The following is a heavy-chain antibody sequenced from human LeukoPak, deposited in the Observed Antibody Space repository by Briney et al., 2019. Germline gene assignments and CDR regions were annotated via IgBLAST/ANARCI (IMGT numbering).Heavy chain of an antibody. D-gene: IGHD1-26*01. J-gene: IGHJ5*02. Sequence: ASVKVSCKASGYTFTGYYMHWVRQAPGQGLEWMGWINPNSGGTNYAQKFQGRVTMTRDTSISTAYMELSRLRSDDTAVYYCARGEYSGSYYNWFDPWGQGTLVTVSS. V-gene: IGHV1-2*02. CDR1: GYTFTGYY. CDR3: ARGEYSGSYYNWFDP. CDR2: INPNSGGT.